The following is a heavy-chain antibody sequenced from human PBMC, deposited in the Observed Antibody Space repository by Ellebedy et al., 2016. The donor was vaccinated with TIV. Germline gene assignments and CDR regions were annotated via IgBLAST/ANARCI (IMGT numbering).Heavy chain of an antibody. CDR2: MNAQSGAT. CDR3: ARGHPPYSSSCDY. D-gene: IGHD3-22*01. V-gene: IGHV1-2*02. CDR1: GYSFTGYY. J-gene: IGHJ4*02. Sequence: ASVKVSXKPSGYSFTGYYMHWVRQAPGQGLEWVGWMNAQSGATNYAQKFQGRVTLTRDTSSTTAYMDLTSLTSDDTAVCYCARGHPPYSSSCDYWGQGTQVSVS.